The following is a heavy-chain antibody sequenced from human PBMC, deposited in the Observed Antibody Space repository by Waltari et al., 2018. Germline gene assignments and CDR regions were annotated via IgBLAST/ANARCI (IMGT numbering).Heavy chain of an antibody. V-gene: IGHV3-23*04. CDR2: VSGTGANA. D-gene: IGHD5-12*01. CDR1: GFAFPNYA. J-gene: IGHJ2*01. CDR3: AKDLRYTSLGHWYFEV. Sequence: QLVESGGGLVQPGGSLRISCADYGFAFPNYAMSGVRQAPGKGLEWVSAVSGTGANAFYADSVKGRFTISRDNSKSTVDLQLNSLRAEDTAVYYCAKDLRYTSLGHWYFEVWGRGTLVTVSS.